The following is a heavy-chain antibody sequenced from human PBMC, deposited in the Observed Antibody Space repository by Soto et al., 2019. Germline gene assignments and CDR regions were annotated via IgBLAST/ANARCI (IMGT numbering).Heavy chain of an antibody. J-gene: IGHJ4*02. CDR1: GFTFSSYA. Sequence: GGSLRLSCAASGFTFSSYAMSWVRQAPGKGLEWVSAISGSGGSTYYADSEKGRFTISRDNSKNTLYLQMNSLRAEDTAVYYCAKMGVAATRPAVGSFDYWGQGTLVTVSS. V-gene: IGHV3-23*01. CDR3: AKMGVAATRPAVGSFDY. CDR2: ISGSGGST. D-gene: IGHD2-15*01.